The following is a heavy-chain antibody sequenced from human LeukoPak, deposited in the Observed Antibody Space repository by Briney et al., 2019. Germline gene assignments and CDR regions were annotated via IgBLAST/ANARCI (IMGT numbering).Heavy chain of an antibody. Sequence: GSLRLSCAASGFTFSSYSMGLVRQAPGKGLELVSAFSGSCCSTYYADSVKGRFTISRDNSKNTLYLQMNSLRAEDTAVYYCAKDQAGCSGGSCYPWDYYYYYYMDVWGKGTTVTVSS. CDR1: GFTFSSYS. CDR2: FSGSCCST. CDR3: AKDQAGCSGGSCYPWDYYYYYYMDV. J-gene: IGHJ6*03. V-gene: IGHV3-23*01. D-gene: IGHD2-15*01.